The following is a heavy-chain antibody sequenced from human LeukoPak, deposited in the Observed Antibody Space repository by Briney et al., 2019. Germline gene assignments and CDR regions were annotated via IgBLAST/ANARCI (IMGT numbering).Heavy chain of an antibody. CDR1: GASISSSSYY. D-gene: IGHD6-13*01. Sequence: SETLSLTCTVSGASISSSSYYWGLIRQPPGKGLEWIGSIYYSGSTHYNPSLKSRVTISVDTSKNQFSLKLSYVTAEDTAVYYCARGGSSWYDYFGYWGQGTLVTVSS. CDR3: ARGGSSWYDYFGY. CDR2: IYYSGST. V-gene: IGHV4-39*01. J-gene: IGHJ4*02.